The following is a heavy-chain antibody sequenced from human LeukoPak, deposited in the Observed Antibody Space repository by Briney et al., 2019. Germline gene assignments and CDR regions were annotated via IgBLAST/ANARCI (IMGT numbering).Heavy chain of an antibody. V-gene: IGHV3-20*04. Sequence: PGGSLRLSCVISGFTFYDVGMSWVRQAPGRGLEWVSGINWNGDSTGYADSVKGRFTISRDNAKNSLYLQMNSLRAEDTALYYCARDVRYLDYWGQGTLVTVSS. J-gene: IGHJ4*02. CDR2: INWNGDST. CDR3: ARDVRYLDY. CDR1: GFTFYDVG. D-gene: IGHD3-9*01.